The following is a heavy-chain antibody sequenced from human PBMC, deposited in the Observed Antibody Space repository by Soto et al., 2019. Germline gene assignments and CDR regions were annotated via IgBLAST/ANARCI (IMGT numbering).Heavy chain of an antibody. J-gene: IGHJ6*02. Sequence: QVQLVQSGAEVKKPGASVKVSCKASGYTFTSYGISWVRQAPGQGLEWMGWISAYNGNTNYAPKLQGRVTMTTDKSTSSAYMEWRSLRSDDTAVYYCARDWFREGLYYYYGMDVWGQGSTVTVSS. D-gene: IGHD3-10*01. CDR2: ISAYNGNT. V-gene: IGHV1-18*01. CDR1: GYTFTSYG. CDR3: ARDWFREGLYYYYGMDV.